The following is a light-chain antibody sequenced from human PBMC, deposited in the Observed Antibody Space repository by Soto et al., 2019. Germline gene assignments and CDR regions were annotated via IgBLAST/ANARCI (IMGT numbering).Light chain of an antibody. J-gene: IGKJ5*01. Sequence: DVVMTHSPLSLPFTLGQPASISCRSKQSLVHSDGIAYFSWFQQRPGRSPRRLIYKVSNRDSGVPARFSGSGSGTDFALKISRVEAEDVGVYYCMQGTHWPITFGQGTRLEIK. CDR2: KVS. V-gene: IGKV2-30*02. CDR3: MQGTHWPIT. CDR1: QSLVHSDGIAY.